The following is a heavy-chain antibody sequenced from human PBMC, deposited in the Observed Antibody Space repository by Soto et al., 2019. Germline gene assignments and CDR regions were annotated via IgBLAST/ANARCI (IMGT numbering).Heavy chain of an antibody. CDR2: MSPSGNT. J-gene: IGHJ4*02. V-gene: IGHV4-31*03. CDR3: ATGERYGEYYFDS. CDR1: GGSITRSGSY. Sequence: QVQLQESGPGLVKPSQTLSLSCTVSGGSITRSGSYWTWIRQHPGQGPEWIGFMSPSGNTHYNPPHGRRATRSGGTSESQFSVSMSYVAGAGRAVYYGATGERYGEYYFDSWGQGTLVTVSS. D-gene: IGHD4-17*01.